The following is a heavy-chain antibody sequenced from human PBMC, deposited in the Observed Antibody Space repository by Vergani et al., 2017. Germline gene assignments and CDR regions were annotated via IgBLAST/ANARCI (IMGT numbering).Heavy chain of an antibody. CDR3: ARDPAGWSGSYYNVS. CDR2: IYYSGST. CDR1: GGSISSGGYY. V-gene: IGHV4-31*03. Sequence: QVQLQESGPGLVKPSETLSLTCTVSGGSISSGGYYWSWIRQHPGKGLEWIGYIYYSGSTYYNPSLKSRVTISVDTSKNQFSLKLSSVTAADTAVYYCARDPAGWSGSYYNVSWGQGTLVTVSS. D-gene: IGHD3-10*01. J-gene: IGHJ4*02.